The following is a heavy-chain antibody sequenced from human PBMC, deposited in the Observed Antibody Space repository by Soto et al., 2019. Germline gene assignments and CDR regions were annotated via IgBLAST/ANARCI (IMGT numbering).Heavy chain of an antibody. CDR2: IYYSGST. CDR1: VGSISSGGYY. CDR3: ARKYYYGSGSYKGHNWFDP. V-gene: IGHV4-31*03. Sequence: PSESLSLTCTVSVGSISSGGYYWSWILQHPGKGLEWIGYIYYSGSTYYNPSLKSRVTIPVDTSKNQFSLKLSSATAADTAVYYCARKYYYGSGSYKGHNWFDPWGQGTLVTVSS. J-gene: IGHJ5*02. D-gene: IGHD3-10*01.